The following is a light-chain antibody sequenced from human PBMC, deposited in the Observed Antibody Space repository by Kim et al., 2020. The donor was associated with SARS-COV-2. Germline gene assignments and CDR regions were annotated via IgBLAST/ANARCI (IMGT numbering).Light chain of an antibody. CDR2: GAS. J-gene: IGKJ2*01. V-gene: IGKV3-15*01. CDR3: QKYNNWPDT. Sequence: SVSPGERATLSCRASQSVSSNLAWYQQKPGQAPRLLIYGASTRATGIPARFSGSGSGTEFTLTISSLQSEDFAVYYCQKYNNWPDTFGQGTKLEI. CDR1: QSVSSN.